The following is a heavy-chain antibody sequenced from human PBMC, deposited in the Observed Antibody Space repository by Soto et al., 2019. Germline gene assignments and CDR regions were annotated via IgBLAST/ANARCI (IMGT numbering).Heavy chain of an antibody. CDR3: ARETAVKAVAGSDACES. Sequence: GGSLRLSCAASGFTFSSYAMHWVRQAPGRGLEYVSAISSNGGSTYYANSVKGRFTISRDNSKNTLYLQMGSLRAEDMAVYYCARETAVKAVAGSDACESWGQGTMVTVSS. V-gene: IGHV3-64*01. CDR1: GFTFSSYA. J-gene: IGHJ3*02. D-gene: IGHD6-19*01. CDR2: ISSNGGST.